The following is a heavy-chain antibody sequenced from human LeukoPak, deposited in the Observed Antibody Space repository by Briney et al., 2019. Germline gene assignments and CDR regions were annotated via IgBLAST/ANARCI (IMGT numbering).Heavy chain of an antibody. V-gene: IGHV3-9*01. Sequence: GGSLRLSCAASGFTFDDYAMHWVRQAPGKGLEWVSGISWNSGSIGYADSVKGRFTISRDNAKNPLYLQMNSLRAEDTAVYSCARAVAAADSYWGRGTLVTVSS. J-gene: IGHJ4*02. CDR1: GFTFDDYA. D-gene: IGHD6-13*01. CDR2: ISWNSGSI. CDR3: ARAVAAADSY.